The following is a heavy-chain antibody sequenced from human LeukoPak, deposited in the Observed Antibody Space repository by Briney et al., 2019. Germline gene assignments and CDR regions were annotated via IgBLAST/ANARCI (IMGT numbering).Heavy chain of an antibody. CDR3: AKKTIVGATVDAFDI. J-gene: IGHJ3*02. D-gene: IGHD1-26*01. V-gene: IGHV3-30*02. CDR1: GFTFSNYG. CDR2: IRYDGFNK. Sequence: GGSLRLSCAASGFTFSNYGMHWVRQAPGKGLEGVASIRYDGFNKYYADSLKGRFTISRDNSKNTLYLQMNSLGAEDTAVYYCAKKTIVGATVDAFDIWGQGTMVIVSS.